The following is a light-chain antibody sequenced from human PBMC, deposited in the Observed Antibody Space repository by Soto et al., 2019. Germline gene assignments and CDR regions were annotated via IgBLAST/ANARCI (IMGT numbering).Light chain of an antibody. CDR1: TSDVGSYDL. CDR3: CSYAGGRSPYV. Sequence: QSALTQPASVSGSPGQSITISCTGTTSDVGSYDLVSGYQQHPGKAPKIMIYEVSKRPSGDSNRFSGSKSGNTASLTISGLQAEDEADYYCCSYAGGRSPYVFGTGTKLTVL. CDR2: EVS. V-gene: IGLV2-23*02. J-gene: IGLJ1*01.